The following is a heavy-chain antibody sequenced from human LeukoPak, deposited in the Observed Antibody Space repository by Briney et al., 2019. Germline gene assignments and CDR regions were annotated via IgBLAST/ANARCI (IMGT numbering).Heavy chain of an antibody. J-gene: IGHJ4*02. CDR3: ARATRWYGEYDY. CDR2: VYYSGST. D-gene: IGHD4-17*01. V-gene: IGHV4-59*12. Sequence: PSETLSLTCTVSGGSISTYYWSWIRQPPGKGLEWIGYVYYSGSTNYNPSLKSRVTLSVHTSKNQFSLKLSSVTAADTAVYFCARATRWYGEYDYWGQGTLVTVSS. CDR1: GGSISTYY.